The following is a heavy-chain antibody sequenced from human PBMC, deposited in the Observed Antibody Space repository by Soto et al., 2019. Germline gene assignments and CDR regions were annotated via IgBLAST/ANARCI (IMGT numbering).Heavy chain of an antibody. Sequence: EVQLVESGGDLVQPGRSLRLSCAASGFTFDDYAMHWVRQVPGKGLEWVAGINWDSDTIAYAASVRGRFTISRDNAKNSLYLQMNSLRAEDTAVYYCAKDFHTNMALMDVWGKGTTVTVSS. CDR2: INWDSDTI. D-gene: IGHD3-10*01. CDR3: AKDFHTNMALMDV. J-gene: IGHJ6*04. CDR1: GFTFDDYA. V-gene: IGHV3-9*01.